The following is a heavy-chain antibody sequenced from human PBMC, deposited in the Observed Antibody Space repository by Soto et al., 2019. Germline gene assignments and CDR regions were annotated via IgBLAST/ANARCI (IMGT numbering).Heavy chain of an antibody. J-gene: IGHJ4*02. CDR2: IWYDGSNK. D-gene: IGHD5-18*01. Sequence: GGSLRLSCAASGFTFSSYGMHWVRQAPGKGLEWVAVIWYDGSNKYYADSVKGRFTISRDNSKNTLYLQMNSLRAEDTAVYYCARDSTAMVIGFDYWGQGTLVTVSS. CDR3: ARDSTAMVIGFDY. V-gene: IGHV3-33*01. CDR1: GFTFSSYG.